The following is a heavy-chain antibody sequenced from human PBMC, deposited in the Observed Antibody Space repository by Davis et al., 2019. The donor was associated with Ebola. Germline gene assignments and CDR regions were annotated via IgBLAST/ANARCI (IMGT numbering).Heavy chain of an antibody. CDR2: IIPILGIA. J-gene: IGHJ2*01. Sequence: SVKVSCKASSYTFTSSAISWVRQAPGQGLEWMGGIIPILGIANYAQKFQGRVTITADESTSTAYMELSSLRSEDTAVYYCASGLVRGESYWYFDLWGRGTLVTVSS. V-gene: IGHV1-69*10. CDR1: SYTFTSSA. D-gene: IGHD6-6*01. CDR3: ASGLVRGESYWYFDL.